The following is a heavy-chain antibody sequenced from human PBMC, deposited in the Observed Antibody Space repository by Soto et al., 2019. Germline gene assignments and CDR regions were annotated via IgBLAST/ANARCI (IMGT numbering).Heavy chain of an antibody. D-gene: IGHD3-3*01. CDR1: GYTFTSYY. CDR2: MNPNSGNT. Sequence: GASVKGSCQASGYTFTSYYINWGRQATGQGLEWMGWMNPNSGNTGYAQKFQGRVTMTRNTSISTAYMELSSLRSEDTAVYYCASGINYDFWSGYPQFDPWGQGTLVTVSS. V-gene: IGHV1-8*01. CDR3: ASGINYDFWSGYPQFDP. J-gene: IGHJ5*02.